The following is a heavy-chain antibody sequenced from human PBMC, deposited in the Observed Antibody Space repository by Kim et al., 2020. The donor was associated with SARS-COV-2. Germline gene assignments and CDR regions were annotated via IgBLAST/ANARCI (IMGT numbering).Heavy chain of an antibody. D-gene: IGHD3-22*01. CDR3: ARETNPEQVVRAFDI. CDR1: GYTFTGYY. J-gene: IGHJ3*02. CDR2: INPNSGGT. Sequence: ASVKVSCKASGYTFTGYYMHWVRQAPGQGLEWMGWINPNSGGTNYAQKFQGWVTMTRDTSISTAYMELSRLRSDDTAVYYCARETNPEQVVRAFDIWGQGTMVTVSS. V-gene: IGHV1-2*04.